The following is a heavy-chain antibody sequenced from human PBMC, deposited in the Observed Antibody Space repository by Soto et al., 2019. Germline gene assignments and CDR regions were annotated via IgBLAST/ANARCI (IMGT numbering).Heavy chain of an antibody. CDR2: ISAYNGNT. V-gene: IGHV1-18*01. Sequence: QVQLVQSGAEVKKPGASVKVSCKASGYTFTSYGISWVRQAPGQGLEWMGWISAYNGNTNYAPKLHGRVTMTTDTAPSTAYMELRSLRSDDTGVYYCAREAAAGTLDYWGQGTLVTVSS. CDR1: GYTFTSYG. D-gene: IGHD6-13*01. J-gene: IGHJ4*02. CDR3: AREAAAGTLDY.